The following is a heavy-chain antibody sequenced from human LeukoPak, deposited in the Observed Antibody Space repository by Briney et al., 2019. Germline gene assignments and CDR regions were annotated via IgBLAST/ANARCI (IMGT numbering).Heavy chain of an antibody. V-gene: IGHV1-2*02. D-gene: IGHD2-2*01. J-gene: IGHJ5*02. CDR1: GYTFTGYY. CDR2: INPNSGGT. Sequence: ASVKVSCKASGYTFTGYYMHWVRQAPGQGLEWMGWINPNSGGTNYAQKFQGRVTMTRDTSISTAYMELSWLRSDDTAVYYCARVGCSSPSCYLSEVHWFDPWGQGTLVTVSS. CDR3: ARVGCSSPSCYLSEVHWFDP.